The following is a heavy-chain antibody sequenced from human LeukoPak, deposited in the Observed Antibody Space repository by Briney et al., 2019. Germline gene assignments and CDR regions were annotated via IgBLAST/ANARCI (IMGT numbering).Heavy chain of an antibody. V-gene: IGHV3-30*18. Sequence: GRSLRLSCAASGFTFSSYGMHWVRQAPGKGLEWVAVISYDGSNKYYADSVKGRFTISRDNSKNTLYLQMNSLRAEDTALYYCAKDSAAADNYYYYYGMDVWGQGTTVTVSS. D-gene: IGHD6-13*01. J-gene: IGHJ6*02. CDR2: ISYDGSNK. CDR3: AKDSAAADNYYYYYGMDV. CDR1: GFTFSSYG.